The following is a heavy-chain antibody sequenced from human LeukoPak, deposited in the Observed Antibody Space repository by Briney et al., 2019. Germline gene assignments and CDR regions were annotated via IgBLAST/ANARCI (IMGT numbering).Heavy chain of an antibody. CDR3: AKKSGDHFHFDF. D-gene: IGHD2-21*01. J-gene: IGHJ4*02. CDR1: GFTVSSNY. Sequence: PGGSLRLSCAASGFTVSSNYMSWVRQAPGKGLEWVSVIYSGGSTYYADSVKGRFTISRDNSKNTLYLQMNSLRAEDTAVYHCAKKSGDHFHFDFWGQGTLVTVSS. CDR2: IYSGGST. V-gene: IGHV3-53*01.